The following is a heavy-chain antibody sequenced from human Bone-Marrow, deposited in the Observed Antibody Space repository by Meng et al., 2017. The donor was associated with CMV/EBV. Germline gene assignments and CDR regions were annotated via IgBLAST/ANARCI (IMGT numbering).Heavy chain of an antibody. J-gene: IGHJ3*01. V-gene: IGHV3-7*01. D-gene: IGHD2-8*02. Sequence: GGSLRLSCAASGFTFSSYAMHWVRQAPGKGLEWVANIKRDGNERYYVDSVKGRFTISRDNAKNSLYLQMNSLRAEDTAVYYCARDIGDCTGSFCWDAFDVWGQGTVVTVSS. CDR1: GFTFSSYA. CDR2: IKRDGNER. CDR3: ARDIGDCTGSFCWDAFDV.